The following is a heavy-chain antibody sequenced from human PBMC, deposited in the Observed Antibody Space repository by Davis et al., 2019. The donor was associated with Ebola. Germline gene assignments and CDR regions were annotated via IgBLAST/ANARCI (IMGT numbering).Heavy chain of an antibody. J-gene: IGHJ5*02. CDR1: GGSISSGGYY. CDR2: IYYSGST. CDR3: ARHGNDFWSGSSGWFDP. D-gene: IGHD3-3*01. Sequence: PSETLSLTCTVSGGSISSGGYYWSWIRQHPGKGLEWIGYIYYSGSTYYNPSLKSRVTISVDTSKNQFSLKLSSVTAADTAVYYCARHGNDFWSGSSGWFDPWGQGTLVTVSS. V-gene: IGHV4-31*03.